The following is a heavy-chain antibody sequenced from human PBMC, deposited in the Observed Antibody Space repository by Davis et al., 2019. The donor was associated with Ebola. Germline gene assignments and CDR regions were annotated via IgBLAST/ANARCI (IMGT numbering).Heavy chain of an antibody. CDR3: ARVGYDFWSGYYTGNWFDP. CDR2: IYYSGST. CDR1: GGSISSYY. V-gene: IGHV4-59*01. D-gene: IGHD3-3*01. Sequence: SETLSLTCTVSGGSISSYYWSWIRQLPGKGLEWIGYIYYSGSTNYNPSLKSRVTISVDTPKNQFSLKLSSVTAADTAVYYCARVGYDFWSGYYTGNWFDPWGQGTLVTVSS. J-gene: IGHJ5*02.